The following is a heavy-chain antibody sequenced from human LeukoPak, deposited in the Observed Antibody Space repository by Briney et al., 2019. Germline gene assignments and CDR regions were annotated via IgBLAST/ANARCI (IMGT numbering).Heavy chain of an antibody. CDR1: GFTFSSYA. Sequence: GGPLRLPCAASGFTFSSYAMSWVRQAPGKGLEWVSAISGSGGSTYYADSVKGRFTISRDNSKNTLYLQMNSLRAEDTAVYYCAKYLWELQGEFDYWGQGTLVTVSS. J-gene: IGHJ4*02. D-gene: IGHD3-10*01. CDR3: AKYLWELQGEFDY. CDR2: ISGSGGST. V-gene: IGHV3-23*01.